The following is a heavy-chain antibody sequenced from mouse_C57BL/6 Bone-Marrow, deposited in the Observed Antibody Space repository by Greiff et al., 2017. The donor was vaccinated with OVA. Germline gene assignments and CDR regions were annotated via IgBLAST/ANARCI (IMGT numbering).Heavy chain of an antibody. CDR2: INPSTGGT. J-gene: IGHJ4*01. Sequence: VQLQQSGPELVKPGASVKISCKASGYSFTGYYMNWVKQSPEKSLEWIGEINPSTGGTTYNQKFNAKATLTVDKSSSTAYMQLKSLTSEDSAVYYCARSGYDYDSDYYAMDYWGQGTSVTVSA. D-gene: IGHD2-4*01. CDR3: ARSGYDYDSDYYAMDY. V-gene: IGHV1-42*01. CDR1: GYSFTGYY.